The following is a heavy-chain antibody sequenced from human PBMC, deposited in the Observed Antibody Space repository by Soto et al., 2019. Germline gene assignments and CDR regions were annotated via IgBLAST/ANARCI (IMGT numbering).Heavy chain of an antibody. Sequence: EVQLVESGGGLVQPGRSLRLSCAASGFTFDDYAMHWVRQAPGKGLEWVSGISWNSGSIGYADSVKGRFTISRDNAKNSLYLQMNSLRAEDTALYYCAKGLEWLPLDYWGQGTLVTVSS. CDR3: AKGLEWLPLDY. CDR1: GFTFDDYA. V-gene: IGHV3-9*01. CDR2: ISWNSGSI. D-gene: IGHD3-3*01. J-gene: IGHJ4*02.